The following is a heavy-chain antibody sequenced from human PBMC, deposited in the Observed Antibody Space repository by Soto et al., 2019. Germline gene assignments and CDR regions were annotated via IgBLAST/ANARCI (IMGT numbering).Heavy chain of an antibody. D-gene: IGHD5-18*01. V-gene: IGHV3-66*01. J-gene: IGHJ6*02. Sequence: GGSLRLSCAASGFIVSNTYMSWVRQAPGKGLEWVSFIYSGGSTFYADSVKGRFTVSRDSSTNMLYLQMNSLRAEDTAVYYCGGYSYGYSGSYYYYGMDVWGQGTTVTVSS. CDR3: GGYSYGYSGSYYYYGMDV. CDR2: IYSGGST. CDR1: GFIVSNTY.